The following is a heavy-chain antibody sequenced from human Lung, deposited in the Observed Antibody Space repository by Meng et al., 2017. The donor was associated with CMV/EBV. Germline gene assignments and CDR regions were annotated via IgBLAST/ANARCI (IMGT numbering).Heavy chain of an antibody. CDR2: INFNSGTT. Sequence: ASVKVSCKASGSSFTDYFLHWVRQAPGQGLEWMGWINFNSGTTNYAQAFRGRITMTRDTSISAVYMELSRLRSDDTAFYYCARPGRKRPGAFEFWGPGTMVTVSS. J-gene: IGHJ3*01. CDR3: ARPGRKRPGAFEF. CDR1: GSSFTDYF. V-gene: IGHV1-2*02. D-gene: IGHD1-26*01.